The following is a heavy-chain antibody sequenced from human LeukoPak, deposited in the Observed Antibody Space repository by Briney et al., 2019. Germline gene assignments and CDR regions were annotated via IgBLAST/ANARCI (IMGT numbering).Heavy chain of an antibody. CDR2: INHSGST. CDR1: GDSFSGYY. J-gene: IGHJ4*02. Sequence: SETLSLTCAVYGDSFSGYYWSWLRQPPGKGLEWIGEINHSGSTNYNPSLKSRVTISVDTSKNQFSLKLSSVTAADTAVYYCARGGGRYCSSASCHLDYWGQGTLVTVSS. D-gene: IGHD2-2*01. CDR3: ARGGGRYCSSASCHLDY. V-gene: IGHV4-34*01.